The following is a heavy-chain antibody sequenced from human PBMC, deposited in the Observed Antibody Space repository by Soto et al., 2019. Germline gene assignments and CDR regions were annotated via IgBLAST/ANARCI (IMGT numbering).Heavy chain of an antibody. CDR3: ARDYDSSGYYTLYYYGMDV. Sequence: EVQLVESGGGLVQPGGSLRLSCAASGFTFSSYEMNWVRQAPGKGLEWVSYISSSGSTIYYADSVKGRFTISRDNAKNSLYLQMNSLRAEDTAVYYCARDYDSSGYYTLYYYGMDVWGQGTTVTVSS. V-gene: IGHV3-48*03. CDR1: GFTFSSYE. CDR2: ISSSGSTI. J-gene: IGHJ6*02. D-gene: IGHD3-22*01.